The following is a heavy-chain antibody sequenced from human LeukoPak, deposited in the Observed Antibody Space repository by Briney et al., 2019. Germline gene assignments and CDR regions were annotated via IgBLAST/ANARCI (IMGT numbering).Heavy chain of an antibody. V-gene: IGHV4-59*12. CDR1: GGSISSYY. J-gene: IGHJ4*02. D-gene: IGHD7-27*01. CDR2: IYYSGST. Sequence: SETLSLTCTVSGGSISSYYWSWIRQPPGKGLEWIGYIYYSGSTYYNPSLKSRVTISVDTSKNQFSLKLSSVTAADTAVYYCARDGGNWGFDYWGQGTLVTVSS. CDR3: ARDGGNWGFDY.